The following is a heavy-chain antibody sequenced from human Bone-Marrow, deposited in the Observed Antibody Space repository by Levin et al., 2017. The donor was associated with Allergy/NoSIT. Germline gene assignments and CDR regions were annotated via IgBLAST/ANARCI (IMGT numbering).Heavy chain of an antibody. D-gene: IGHD2-21*02. CDR2: ISSSSSYI. V-gene: IGHV3-21*01. CDR1: GFTFSSYS. Sequence: GESLKISCAASGFTFSSYSMNWVRQAPGKGLEWVSSISSSSSYIYYADSVKGRFTISRDNAKNSLYLQMNSLRAEDTAVYYCARPYCGGDCYQPSDYWGQGTLVTVSS. CDR3: ARPYCGGDCYQPSDY. J-gene: IGHJ4*02.